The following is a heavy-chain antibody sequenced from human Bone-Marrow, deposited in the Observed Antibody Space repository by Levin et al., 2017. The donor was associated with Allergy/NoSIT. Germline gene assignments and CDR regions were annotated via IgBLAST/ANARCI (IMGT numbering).Heavy chain of an antibody. CDR1: GFTFSRYG. V-gene: IGHV3-33*01. Sequence: PGESLKISCAASGFTFSRYGMHWVRQAPGKGLEWVAVIWYDGINKDYGDSVKGRFTISRDNSKKTLYLQLTSLRAEDTAVYYCARDHETALDFWGQGTLVTVSS. CDR2: IWYDGINK. J-gene: IGHJ4*02. D-gene: IGHD5-18*01. CDR3: ARDHETALDF.